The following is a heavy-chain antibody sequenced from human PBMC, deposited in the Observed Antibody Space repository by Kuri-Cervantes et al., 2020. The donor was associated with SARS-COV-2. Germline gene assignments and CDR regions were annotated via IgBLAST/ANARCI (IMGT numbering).Heavy chain of an antibody. D-gene: IGHD1-26*01. V-gene: IGHV3-30-3*01. CDR1: GFTFSTYA. CDR2: ISYDGNIK. Sequence: GESLKIPCPASGFTFSTYALHWVRQAPGKGLEWVSIISYDGNIKYYADSVKGRFTISRDNSKNTLYLQMNSLRAEDTAVYYCARRLGSYYAFDIWGQGTMVTVSS. CDR3: ARRLGSYYAFDI. J-gene: IGHJ3*02.